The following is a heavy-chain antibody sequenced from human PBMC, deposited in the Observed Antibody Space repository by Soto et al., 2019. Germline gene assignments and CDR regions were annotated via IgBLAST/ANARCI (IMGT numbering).Heavy chain of an antibody. CDR1: GYTFTSYG. D-gene: IGHD2-2*01. Sequence: ASVKVSCKASGYTFTSYGISWVRQAPGQGLEWMGWISAYNGNTNYAQKLQGRVTMTTDTSTSTAYMELRSLRSDDTAVYYCARASPIVVGPAALDYYYGMDVWGQGTTVTVS. V-gene: IGHV1-18*01. CDR2: ISAYNGNT. CDR3: ARASPIVVGPAALDYYYGMDV. J-gene: IGHJ6*02.